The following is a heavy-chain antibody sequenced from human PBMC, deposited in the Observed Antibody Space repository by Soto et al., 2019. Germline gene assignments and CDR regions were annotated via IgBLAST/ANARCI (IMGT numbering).Heavy chain of an antibody. V-gene: IGHV3-30*18. D-gene: IGHD3-22*01. J-gene: IGHJ4*02. CDR2: ISYDGSNK. Sequence: VAVISYDGSNKYYADSVKGRFTISRDNSKNTLYLQMNSLRAEDTAVYYCAKSRSSGYSYYFDYWGQGTLVTVSS. CDR3: AKSRSSGYSYYFDY.